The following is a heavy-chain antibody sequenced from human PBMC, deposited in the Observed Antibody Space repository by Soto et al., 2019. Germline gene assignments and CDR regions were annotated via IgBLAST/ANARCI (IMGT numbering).Heavy chain of an antibody. J-gene: IGHJ4*02. Sequence: QVQLVESGGGVVQPGRSLRLSCAASGFTFSTYAMHWVRQAPGKGLEWVATIWYDGRNKYYADSVKGRSTISRDNSRNTLYLQMNSLRAEDTALYYWARDEKEDYDSSGYFAYWGQGTLVTVSS. CDR1: GFTFSTYA. CDR3: ARDEKEDYDSSGYFAY. D-gene: IGHD3-22*01. CDR2: IWYDGRNK. V-gene: IGHV3-33*01.